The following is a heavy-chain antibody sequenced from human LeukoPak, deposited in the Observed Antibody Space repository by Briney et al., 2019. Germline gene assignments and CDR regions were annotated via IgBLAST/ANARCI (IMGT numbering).Heavy chain of an antibody. Sequence: PSETLSLTCTVSGNSISSFFWSWIRQPPGQGLEWIGSMHYSGDSNYNPSLRSRVSLSIDTSKQQFSLRLSSVTAADTAVYYCARDLELERNRWNYFESWGQGALVTVSS. J-gene: IGHJ4*02. CDR1: GNSISSFF. D-gene: IGHD1-1*01. CDR3: ARDLELERNRWNYFES. CDR2: MHYSGDS. V-gene: IGHV4-59*01.